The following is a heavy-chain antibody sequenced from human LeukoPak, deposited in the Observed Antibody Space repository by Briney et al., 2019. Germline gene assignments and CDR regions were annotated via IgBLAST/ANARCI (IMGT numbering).Heavy chain of an antibody. D-gene: IGHD1-1*01. J-gene: IGHJ4*02. V-gene: IGHV3-23*01. CDR3: ARLWERNFNH. CDR2: ISGSGGST. Sequence: PGGSLRLFCAASGFTFSSYAMSWVRRAPGKGLDWVSAISGSGGSTYYAASVTGRFTISRDNSKNTLYLQMNSLRAEDTAVYYCARLWERNFNHWGQGALVTVSS. CDR1: GFTFSSYA.